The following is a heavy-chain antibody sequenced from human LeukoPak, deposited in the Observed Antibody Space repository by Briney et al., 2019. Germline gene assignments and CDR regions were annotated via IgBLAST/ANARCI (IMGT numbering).Heavy chain of an antibody. CDR3: ASAYYDILGGHFDY. J-gene: IGHJ4*02. CDR2: IYYSGST. D-gene: IGHD3-9*01. Sequence: SETLSLTCTVSGGSISSSSYYWGWIRQPPGKGLEWIGSIYYSGSTYYNPSLKSRVTISVDTSKNQFSLKVTSVTAADTAVYYCASAYYDILGGHFDYWGQGTLVTVSS. V-gene: IGHV4-39*07. CDR1: GGSISSSSYY.